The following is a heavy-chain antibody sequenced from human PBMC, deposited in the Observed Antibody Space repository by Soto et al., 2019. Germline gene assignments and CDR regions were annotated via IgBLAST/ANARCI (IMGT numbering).Heavy chain of an antibody. CDR3: ARSITMVRGVIVPYYYYYYGMDV. Sequence: SVKVSCKASGGTFSSYAISWVRQAPGQGLEWMGGIIPIFGTANYAQKFQGRVTITADESTSTAYMELSSLRSEDTAVYYCARSITMVRGVIVPYYYYYYGMDVWGQGTTVTVSS. D-gene: IGHD3-10*01. CDR2: IIPIFGTA. V-gene: IGHV1-69*13. J-gene: IGHJ6*02. CDR1: GGTFSSYA.